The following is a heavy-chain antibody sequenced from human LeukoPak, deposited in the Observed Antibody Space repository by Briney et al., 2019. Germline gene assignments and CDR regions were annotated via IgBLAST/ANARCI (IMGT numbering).Heavy chain of an antibody. CDR3: ASGGPPRGTIDY. J-gene: IGHJ4*02. Sequence: PGGSLRLSCAASGVPFIGDGMYWGGRTPGKGRRWVEYLRKDATYSHYEASVRGRFHISRDNSKNPLDLQMSSLRVEDPAVYYCASGGPPRGTIDYWGQGTLVRVSS. D-gene: IGHD4-17*01. CDR2: LRKDATYS. CDR1: GVPFIGDG. V-gene: IGHV3-30*02.